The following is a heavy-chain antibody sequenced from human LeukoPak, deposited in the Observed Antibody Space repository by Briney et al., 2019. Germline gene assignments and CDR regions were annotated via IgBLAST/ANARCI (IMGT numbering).Heavy chain of an antibody. CDR1: GFTFSDYK. V-gene: IGHV3-48*02. CDR3: ARVVAGTAMVNGAFEI. Sequence: PGGSLRLSCAASGFTFSDYKMNWVRQAPGKGLEWLSYISRSSSTKYYADSVKGRFTISRDNAKNSLYLQMSSLRDEDTAVYYCARVVAGTAMVNGAFEIWGQGTMVTVSS. D-gene: IGHD2-21*02. CDR2: ISRSSSTK. J-gene: IGHJ3*02.